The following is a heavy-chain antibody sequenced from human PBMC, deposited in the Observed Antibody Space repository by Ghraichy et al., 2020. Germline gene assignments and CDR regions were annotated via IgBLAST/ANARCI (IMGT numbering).Heavy chain of an antibody. J-gene: IGHJ3*02. CDR2: ISSSSSTI. CDR1: GFTFSSYS. V-gene: IGHV3-48*01. Sequence: GESLNISCAASGFTFSSYSMNWVRQAPGKGLEWVSYISSSSSTIYYADSVKGRFTISRDNAKNSLYLQMNSLRAEDTAVYYCARDYYDSSGYGDAFDIWGQGTMVTVSS. CDR3: ARDYYDSSGYGDAFDI. D-gene: IGHD3-22*01.